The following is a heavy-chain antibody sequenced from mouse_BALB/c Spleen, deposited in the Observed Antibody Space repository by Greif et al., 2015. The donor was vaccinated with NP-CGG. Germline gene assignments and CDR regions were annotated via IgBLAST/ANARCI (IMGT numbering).Heavy chain of an antibody. CDR3: ARGGGIYALFDY. CDR2: INPSTGYT. CDR1: GYTFTSHW. Sequence: QVQLQQSGAELAKPGASVKMSCKASGYTFTSHWMHWVKQRPGQGLEWIGYINPSTGYTEYNQKFKDKATLTADKSSSTPYMRLSRLSSQNSVVYYCARGGGIYALFDYWGQGTPLTVSS. J-gene: IGHJ2*01. D-gene: IGHD1-1*01. V-gene: IGHV1-7*01.